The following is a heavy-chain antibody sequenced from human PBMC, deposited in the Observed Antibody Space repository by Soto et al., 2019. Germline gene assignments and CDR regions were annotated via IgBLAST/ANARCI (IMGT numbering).Heavy chain of an antibody. V-gene: IGHV4-61*01. Sequence: PSETLSLTCTVSGASVSSASYYWSWIRQSPGKGLEWIANIYFSGSTNYNPSLRSRVTISVDTSKNQFSLKLTSVTAADTAVYYCARVPVRIFGGVIASAYFDYWGRGTLVTVS. D-gene: IGHD3-16*02. CDR2: IYFSGST. CDR1: GASVSSASYY. J-gene: IGHJ4*02. CDR3: ARVPVRIFGGVIASAYFDY.